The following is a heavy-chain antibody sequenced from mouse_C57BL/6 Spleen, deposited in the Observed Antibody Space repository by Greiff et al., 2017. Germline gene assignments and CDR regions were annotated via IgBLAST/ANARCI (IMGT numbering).Heavy chain of an antibody. J-gene: IGHJ1*03. V-gene: IGHV5-17*01. CDR3: ARAGGNYYWYFDV. CDR1: GFTFSDYG. D-gene: IGHD2-1*01. Sequence: EVKLVESGGGLVKPGGSLKLSCAASGFTFSDYGMHWVRQAPEKGLEWVAYISSGSSTIYYADTVKGRFTISRDNAKNTLFLQMTSLRSEDTAMYYCARAGGNYYWYFDVWGTGTTVTVSS. CDR2: ISSGSSTI.